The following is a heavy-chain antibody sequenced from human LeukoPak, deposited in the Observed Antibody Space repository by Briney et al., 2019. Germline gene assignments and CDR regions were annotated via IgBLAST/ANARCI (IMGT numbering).Heavy chain of an antibody. CDR2: ISGSGGST. Sequence: PGGSLRLSCAASGFTFSSYAMSWVRQAPGKGLEWVSAISGSGGSTYYADSVKGRFTISRDNSKNTLYLQMNSLRAEDTAVYYCAKDSLRALGGRFGGSYWGQGTLVTVSS. D-gene: IGHD3-10*01. V-gene: IGHV3-23*01. J-gene: IGHJ4*02. CDR3: AKDSLRALGGRFGGSY. CDR1: GFTFSSYA.